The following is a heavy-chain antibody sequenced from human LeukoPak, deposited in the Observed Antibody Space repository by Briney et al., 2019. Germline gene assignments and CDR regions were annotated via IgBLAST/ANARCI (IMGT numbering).Heavy chain of an antibody. CDR3: ARDQHPHYYDSSGYYFSP. CDR1: GYTFTSYY. Sequence: ASVKVSCKASGYTFTSYYMHWVRQAPGQGLEWMGITNPSGGSTSYAQNFQGRVTMTRDTSTSTVYMELSSLRSEDTAVYYCARDQHPHYYDSSGYYFSPWGQGTLVTVSS. J-gene: IGHJ5*02. V-gene: IGHV1-46*01. CDR2: TNPSGGST. D-gene: IGHD3-22*01.